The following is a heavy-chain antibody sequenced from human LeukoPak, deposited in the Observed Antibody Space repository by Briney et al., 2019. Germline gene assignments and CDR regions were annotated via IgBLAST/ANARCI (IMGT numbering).Heavy chain of an antibody. CDR3: AREIPYYYDSSAPGGFQH. Sequence: GGSLRLSCAASGFTVGSNYMSWVRQAPGKGLEWVSAIYSGGSTYYADSVKGRFTISRDNSKNTLYLQMNSLRAEDTAVYYCAREIPYYYDSSAPGGFQHWGQGTLVTVSS. CDR1: GFTVGSNY. V-gene: IGHV3-53*01. J-gene: IGHJ1*01. CDR2: IYSGGST. D-gene: IGHD3-22*01.